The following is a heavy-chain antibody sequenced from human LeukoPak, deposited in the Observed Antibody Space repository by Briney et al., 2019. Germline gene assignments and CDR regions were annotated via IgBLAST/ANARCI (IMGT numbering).Heavy chain of an antibody. Sequence: GGSLGLSCAASGFTVSSSYMSWVRQAPGKGLEWVSVIYSGGSTYYADSVKGRFTISRDNFKSTLYLQMNSLRAEDTAVYYCARGIVGATTFYFDYWGQGTLVTVSS. CDR3: ARGIVGATTFYFDY. D-gene: IGHD1-26*01. J-gene: IGHJ4*02. V-gene: IGHV3-53*01. CDR2: IYSGGST. CDR1: GFTVSSSY.